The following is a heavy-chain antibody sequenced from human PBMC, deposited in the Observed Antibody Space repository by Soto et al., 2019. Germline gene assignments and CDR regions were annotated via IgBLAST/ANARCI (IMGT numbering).Heavy chain of an antibody. V-gene: IGHV4-39*07. Sequence: SETLSLTCTVSGGSISSSSYYWGWIRQPPGKGLEWIGSIYYSGSTNYNPSLKSRVTISVNTSKNQFSLKLSSVTAADTAVYYCARGPTDSSWGSPCHDYWGQGALVTVSS. CDR2: IYYSGST. D-gene: IGHD6-13*01. CDR3: ARGPTDSSWGSPCHDY. CDR1: GGSISSSSYY. J-gene: IGHJ4*02.